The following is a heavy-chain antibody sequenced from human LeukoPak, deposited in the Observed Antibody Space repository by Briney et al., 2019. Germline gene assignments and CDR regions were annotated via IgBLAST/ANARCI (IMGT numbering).Heavy chain of an antibody. CDR2: IRYDGSNK. J-gene: IGHJ6*03. CDR3: ARDNYDFWSGYAYYYYHMDV. CDR1: SFSFSNYG. D-gene: IGHD3-3*01. V-gene: IGHV3-30*02. Sequence: GGSLRLSCAASSFSFSNYGIHWVRQAPGKGLEWVAFIRYDGSNKYYADSVKGRFTISRDNSKNTLYLRMDSLRAEDTAMYYCARDNYDFWSGYAYYYYHMDVWGKGTTVTVSS.